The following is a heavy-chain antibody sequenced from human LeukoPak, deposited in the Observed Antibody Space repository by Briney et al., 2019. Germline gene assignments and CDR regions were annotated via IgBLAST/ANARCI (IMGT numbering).Heavy chain of an antibody. V-gene: IGHV4-39*01. D-gene: IGHD1-26*01. CDR1: GGSISSSSYY. Sequence: SETLSLTCTVSGGSISSSSYYWGWIRQLPGKGLEWIGSIDYSGSTYYNPSLKSRVTISVDTSKNQFSLKLSSVTAADTAVYYCARSSGSYFVFDYWGRGTLVTVSS. J-gene: IGHJ4*02. CDR3: ARSSGSYFVFDY. CDR2: IDYSGST.